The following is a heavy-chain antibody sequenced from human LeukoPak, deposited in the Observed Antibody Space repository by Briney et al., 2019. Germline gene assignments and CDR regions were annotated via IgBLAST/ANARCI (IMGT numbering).Heavy chain of an antibody. D-gene: IGHD2-15*01. CDR3: ARVQFYCSGGSCYGNYFDY. CDR2: IYTSGST. Sequence: SETLSLTCTVSGGSISSYYWSWIRQPAGKGLEWIGRIYTSGSTNYNPSPKSRVTMSVDTSKNQFSLKLSSVTAADTAVYYCARVQFYCSGGSCYGNYFDYWGQGTLVTVSS. CDR1: GGSISSYY. V-gene: IGHV4-4*07. J-gene: IGHJ4*02.